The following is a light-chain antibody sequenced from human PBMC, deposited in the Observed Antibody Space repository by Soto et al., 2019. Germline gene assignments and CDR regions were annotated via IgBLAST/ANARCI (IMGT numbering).Light chain of an antibody. CDR3: SSYTSSIYYV. CDR2: EVS. J-gene: IGLJ1*01. V-gene: IGLV2-14*01. CDR1: SSDVGGYNY. Sequence: ALTQPASVSGSPGQSITISCTGTSSDVGGYNYVSWYQQHPGKAPKLMIYEVSNRPSGVSNRFSGSKSGNTASLTISGLQAEDEADYYCSSYTSSIYYVFGTGTKVTVL.